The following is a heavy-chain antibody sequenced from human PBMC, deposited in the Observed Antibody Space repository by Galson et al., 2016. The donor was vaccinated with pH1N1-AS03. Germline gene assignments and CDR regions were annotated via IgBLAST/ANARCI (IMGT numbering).Heavy chain of an antibody. Sequence: LRLSCAASGFTFSSYAMHWVRQAPGKGLEWVAVISYGGSNKYYADSVKGRFTISRDNSKNTLYLQMNSLRAEDTAVYSCARGFPYYDILTGAFDYWGQGTLVTVSS. V-gene: IGHV3-30*01. CDR3: ARGFPYYDILTGAFDY. CDR2: ISYGGSNK. D-gene: IGHD3-9*01. CDR1: GFTFSSYA. J-gene: IGHJ4*02.